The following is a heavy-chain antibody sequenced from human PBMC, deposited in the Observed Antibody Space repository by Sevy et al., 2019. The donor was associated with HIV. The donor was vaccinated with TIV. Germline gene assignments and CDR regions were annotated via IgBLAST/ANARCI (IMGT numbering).Heavy chain of an antibody. D-gene: IGHD3-22*01. CDR3: AGGRYDSSGSFDALDI. V-gene: IGHV3-23*01. Sequence: GGSLRLSCKPSGFTFTSYAMNWVRQAPGKGLEWISTIYGSGGVTYYADSVKGRFTISRDNSKNTLYLQMNSLRTEDTAQYYCAGGRYDSSGSFDALDIWGQGTMVTVSS. CDR1: GFTFTSYA. J-gene: IGHJ3*02. CDR2: IYGSGGVT.